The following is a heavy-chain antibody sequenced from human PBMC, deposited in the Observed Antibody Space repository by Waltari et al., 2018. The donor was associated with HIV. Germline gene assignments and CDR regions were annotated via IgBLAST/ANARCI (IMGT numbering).Heavy chain of an antibody. CDR1: GFAFSSYT. D-gene: IGHD4-4*01. V-gene: IGHV3-21*01. Sequence: EVQLVESGGGLVKPGGSLRLSCAASGFAFSSYTMNGVRQAPGKGLEWFSSISSSSSYIYYADSVKGRFTISRDNAKNSLYLQMNSLRAEDTAVYYCARGMTTVTTDFDYWGQGTLVTVSS. CDR2: ISSSSSYI. CDR3: ARGMTTVTTDFDY. J-gene: IGHJ4*02.